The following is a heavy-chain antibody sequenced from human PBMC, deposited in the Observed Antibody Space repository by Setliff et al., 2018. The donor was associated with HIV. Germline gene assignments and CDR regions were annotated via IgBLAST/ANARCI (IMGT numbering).Heavy chain of an antibody. D-gene: IGHD1-26*01. Sequence: SVKVSCKASGYTFITYYMHWVRQAPGQGLEWMGGIIPIFGTANYAQKFQGRVTITTDESTSTAYMELSSLRSEDTAVYYCARAPIVGGGAFDIWGQGTMVTVSS. CDR3: ARAPIVGGGAFDI. V-gene: IGHV1-69*05. CDR1: GYTFITYY. CDR2: IIPIFGTA. J-gene: IGHJ3*02.